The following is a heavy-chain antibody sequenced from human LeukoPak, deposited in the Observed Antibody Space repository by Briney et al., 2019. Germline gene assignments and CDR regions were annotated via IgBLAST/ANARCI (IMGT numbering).Heavy chain of an antibody. D-gene: IGHD2-15*01. Sequence: PSETLSLTCTVSGGSISSHYWSWIRQPPGKGLEWIGYIYYGGSTNYNPSLKSRVTISVDTSKNQFSLKLSSVTAADTAVYYCARRLTCSGGSCYLDNWFDPWGQGTLVTVSS. V-gene: IGHV4-59*11. J-gene: IGHJ5*02. CDR3: ARRLTCSGGSCYLDNWFDP. CDR2: IYYGGST. CDR1: GGSISSHY.